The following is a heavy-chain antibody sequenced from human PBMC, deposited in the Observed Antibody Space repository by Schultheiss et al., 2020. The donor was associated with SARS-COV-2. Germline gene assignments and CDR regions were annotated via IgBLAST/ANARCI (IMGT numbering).Heavy chain of an antibody. CDR2: IKSKTDGGTT. CDR1: GFTFSNAW. Sequence: GESLKISCAASGFTFSNAWMNWVRQAPGKGLEWVGRIKSKTDGGTTDYAAPVKGRFTISRDDSKNTLYLQMNSLRAEDTAVYYCARGPWLWYHDAFDIWGQGTMVTVSS. D-gene: IGHD5-18*01. CDR3: ARGPWLWYHDAFDI. J-gene: IGHJ3*02. V-gene: IGHV3-15*07.